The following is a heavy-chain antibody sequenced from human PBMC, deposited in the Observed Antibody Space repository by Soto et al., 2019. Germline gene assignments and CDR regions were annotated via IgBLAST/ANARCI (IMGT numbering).Heavy chain of an antibody. Sequence: PSETLSLTCTVSGASISSDSHWSWIRQPPGKGLEWMAYIYYTGTTYYNPSLKSRISISVDTSKNQFSLKLRSVTAADTAVYYCARGVTTVTTFDYWGQGTLVTVSS. CDR1: GASISSDSH. D-gene: IGHD4-17*01. CDR3: ARGVTTVTTFDY. CDR2: IYYTGTT. J-gene: IGHJ4*02. V-gene: IGHV4-30-4*01.